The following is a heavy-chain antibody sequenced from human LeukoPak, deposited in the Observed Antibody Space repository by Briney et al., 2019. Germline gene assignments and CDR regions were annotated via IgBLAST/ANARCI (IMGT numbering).Heavy chain of an antibody. J-gene: IGHJ4*02. CDR3: ARGGDYQLLPFDY. D-gene: IGHD2-2*01. CDR1: GGSISSSSYY. V-gene: IGHV4-39*07. CDR2: IYYSGST. Sequence: SETLSLTCTVSGGSISSSSYYWGWIRQPPGKGLEWIGSIYYSGSTYYNPSLKSRVTISVDTSKNQFSLKLSSVTAADTAVYYCARGGDYQLLPFDYWGQGTLVTVSS.